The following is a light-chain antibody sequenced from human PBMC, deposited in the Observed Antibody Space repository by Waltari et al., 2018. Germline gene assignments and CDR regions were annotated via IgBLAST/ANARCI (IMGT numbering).Light chain of an antibody. CDR3: QHYVRLPAT. V-gene: IGKV3-20*01. CDR1: QTIGRS. J-gene: IGKJ1*01. Sequence: SCRASQTIGRSLAWSQQKPGQARRLIIYNASNRAAGISDRFSCSGSGTDFSLTISRLEPEDFAVYYCQHYVRLPATFGQGTKVEIK. CDR2: NAS.